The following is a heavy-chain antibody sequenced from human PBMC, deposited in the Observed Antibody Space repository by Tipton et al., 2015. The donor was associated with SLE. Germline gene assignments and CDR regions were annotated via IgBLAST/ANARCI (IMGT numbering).Heavy chain of an antibody. CDR2: IYYSGST. CDR1: GGSISSGGYY. CDR3: ARKPAGIPGIDY. V-gene: IGHV4-61*08. J-gene: IGHJ4*02. Sequence: GLVKPSETLSLTCTVSGGSISSGGYYWSWIRQPPGKGLEWIGYIYYSGSTNYNPSLKSRVTISVDTSKNQISLKLSSVTAADTAVYYCARKPAGIPGIDYWGQGTLVTVSS. D-gene: IGHD2-2*01.